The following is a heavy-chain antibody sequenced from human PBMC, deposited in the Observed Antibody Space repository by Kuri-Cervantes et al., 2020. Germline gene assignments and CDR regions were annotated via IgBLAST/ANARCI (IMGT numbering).Heavy chain of an antibody. CDR3: AKDSSELGGYFDY. J-gene: IGHJ4*02. CDR1: GFTFSSYS. D-gene: IGHD3-3*02. Sequence: GESLKISCAASGFTFSSYSMNWVRQAPGKGLEWVSSISSSSSYIYYADSVKGRFTISRDNAKNSLYLQMNSLRAEDTAVYYCAKDSSELGGYFDYWGQGTLVTVSS. V-gene: IGHV3-21*03. CDR2: ISSSSSYI.